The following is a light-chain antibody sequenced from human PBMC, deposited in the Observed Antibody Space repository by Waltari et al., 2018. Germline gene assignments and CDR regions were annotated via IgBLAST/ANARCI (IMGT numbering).Light chain of an antibody. Sequence: EIVMTQSPATLSVSPGERATLSCRASQSVSSNLAWYQQKPGQAPRLLIYGAYTRANGIPARFSGSGSGTEFTLTISSLQSEDFAVYYCQQYNNWPKTFGQGTKVEIK. V-gene: IGKV3-15*01. CDR1: QSVSSN. CDR3: QQYNNWPKT. J-gene: IGKJ1*01. CDR2: GAY.